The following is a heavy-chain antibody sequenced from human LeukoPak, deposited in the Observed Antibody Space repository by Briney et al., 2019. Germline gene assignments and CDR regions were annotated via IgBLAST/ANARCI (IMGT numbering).Heavy chain of an antibody. CDR1: GFTFSDHW. J-gene: IGHJ4*02. CDR2: IKQDGSRK. D-gene: IGHD3-10*01. V-gene: IGHV3-7*01. Sequence: GGSLRLSCEASGFTFSDHWMNWVRQAPGMGLEWVACIKQDGSRKYYVDSVKGRFTISRDNAKNSLYLQMSSLRAEDTAMYYCARDKGYGSDYWGPGVQVTVSS. CDR3: ARDKGYGSDY.